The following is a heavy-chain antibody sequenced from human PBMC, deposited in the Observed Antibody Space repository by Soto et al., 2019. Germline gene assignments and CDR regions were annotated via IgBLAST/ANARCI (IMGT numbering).Heavy chain of an antibody. CDR1: GDSIRDTTYY. Sequence: SETLSLTCTVSGDSIRDTTYYWGWIRQPPGKGLEWIATIYYTGRTHYNPSLKGRGLISVDMSKNQFSLSLSSVTAADTAVYYCATHNWNLDPWGQGTLVTVSS. CDR2: IYYTGRT. CDR3: ATHNWNLDP. D-gene: IGHD1-7*01. J-gene: IGHJ1*01. V-gene: IGHV4-39*01.